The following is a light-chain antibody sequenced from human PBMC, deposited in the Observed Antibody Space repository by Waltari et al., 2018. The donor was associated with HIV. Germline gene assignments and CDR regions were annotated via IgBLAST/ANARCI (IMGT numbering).Light chain of an antibody. Sequence: QSALTQPRSVSGSPGQSVTISCTGTSSDVGGYHYVPWYQQLPGKAPKLMIYDLTERPSGVPDRFSGSKSGNTASLTISGLQAEDEADYYCCSFAGSYTWLFGGGTKLTVL. V-gene: IGLV2-11*01. CDR1: SSDVGGYHY. CDR2: DLT. J-gene: IGLJ2*01. CDR3: CSFAGSYTWL.